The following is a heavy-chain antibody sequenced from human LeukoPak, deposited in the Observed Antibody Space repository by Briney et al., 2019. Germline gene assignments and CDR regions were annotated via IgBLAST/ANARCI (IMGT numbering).Heavy chain of an antibody. D-gene: IGHD6-13*01. CDR1: GFTFSSYA. CDR3: AREEVAAAGTYYGMDV. J-gene: IGHJ6*02. CDR2: ISYDGSNK. V-gene: IGHV3-30-3*01. Sequence: GRSLRLSCAASGFTFSSYAMHWVRQAPGKGLEWAAVISYDGSNKYYADSVKGRFTISRVNSKNTLYLQMNSLRAEDTAVYYCAREEVAAAGTYYGMDVWGQGTTVTVSS.